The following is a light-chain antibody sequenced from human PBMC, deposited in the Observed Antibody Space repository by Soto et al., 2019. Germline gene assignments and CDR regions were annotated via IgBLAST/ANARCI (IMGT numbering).Light chain of an antibody. V-gene: IGLV2-8*01. CDR2: EVS. Sequence: QSALTQPPSASGSPGQSVTISCTGTSSDVGAYKYLSWYQQYPGKAPKLMIYEVSKRHSGVPDRFSGSKSGNTASLTVSGLQAEDEADYYCTSYVGSNIWVFGGGTKLTVL. J-gene: IGLJ3*02. CDR3: TSYVGSNIWV. CDR1: SSDVGAYKY.